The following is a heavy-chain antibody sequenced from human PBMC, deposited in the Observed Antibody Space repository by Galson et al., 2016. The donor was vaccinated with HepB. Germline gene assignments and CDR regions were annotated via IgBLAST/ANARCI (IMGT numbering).Heavy chain of an antibody. CDR2: TWYDGSKK. CDR3: ATLEWTKPVRA. D-gene: IGHD3-3*01. Sequence: SLRLSCAASGFTFSLYGMHWVRQAPGKGLEWVAVTWYDGSKKHYADSVKDRFTISRDNSKNTLYLQMNSLRAEDTAMYYCATLEWTKPVRAWGQGTLVTVSP. V-gene: IGHV3-33*01. CDR1: GFTFSLYG. J-gene: IGHJ5*02.